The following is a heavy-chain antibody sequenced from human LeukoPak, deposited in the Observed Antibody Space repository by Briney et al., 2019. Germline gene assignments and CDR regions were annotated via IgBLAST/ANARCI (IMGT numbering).Heavy chain of an antibody. CDR2: IYYSGST. CDR3: ARDAWSGYYYYGMDV. D-gene: IGHD3-3*01. CDR1: GGSISSYY. Sequence: SETLSLTCTVSGGSISSYYWSWIRQPPGKGLEWIGYIYYSGSTNYNPSLKSRVTISVDTSKNQFSLKLNSVTAADTAVYYCARDAWSGYYYYGMDVWGQGTTVTVSS. V-gene: IGHV4-59*01. J-gene: IGHJ6*02.